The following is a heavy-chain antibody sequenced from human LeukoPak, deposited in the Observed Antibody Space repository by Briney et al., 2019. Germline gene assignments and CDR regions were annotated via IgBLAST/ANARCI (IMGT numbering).Heavy chain of an antibody. V-gene: IGHV3-23*01. CDR1: GFTFSSYA. CDR3: AKEEPIYCSGPSCYSAF. Sequence: GGSLRLSCAASGFTFSSYAMSWVRQAPGKGLEWVSAISGSGGSTYYADSVKGRFTISRDNSKNTLFLQINSLRAEDTAVYYCAKEEPIYCSGPSCYSAFWGQGTLVTVSS. D-gene: IGHD2-15*01. CDR2: ISGSGGST. J-gene: IGHJ4*02.